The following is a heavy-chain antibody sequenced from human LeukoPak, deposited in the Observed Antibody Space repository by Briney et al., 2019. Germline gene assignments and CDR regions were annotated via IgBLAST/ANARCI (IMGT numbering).Heavy chain of an antibody. CDR3: ARGGWPIHGYYFDY. J-gene: IGHJ4*02. CDR2: IIPIFGTA. D-gene: IGHD2-15*01. CDR1: GGTFSSYA. Sequence: GASVKVSCKASGGTFSSYAISWVRQAPGQGLEWMGGIIPIFGTANYAQKFQGRVTITADESTSTAYMELSSLRSEDTAVYYCARGGWPIHGYYFDYWGQGTLVTVSS. V-gene: IGHV1-69*13.